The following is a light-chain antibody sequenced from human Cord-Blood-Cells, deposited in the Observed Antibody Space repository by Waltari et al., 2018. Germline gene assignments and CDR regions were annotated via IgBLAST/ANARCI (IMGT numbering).Light chain of an antibody. J-gene: IGKJ2*01. V-gene: IGKV2-24*01. CDR1: QSIVHSDGNTY. CDR3: MQATQFPDT. Sequence: DIVMTQTTLSSPVTLGQPAYISCRSRQSIVHSDGNTYLSWLQQKPGQPPRLLNYKSSIRFPRVSDRFSGSGTGIDFTLKSSMVEAEDVAVYYCMQATQFPDTFGQWTKLEIK. CDR2: KSS.